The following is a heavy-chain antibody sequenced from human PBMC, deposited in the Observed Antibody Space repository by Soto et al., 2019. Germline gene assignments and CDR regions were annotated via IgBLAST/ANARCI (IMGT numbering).Heavy chain of an antibody. Sequence: EVQLLESGGGLVQPGGSLRLSCAASGFTFSSYVMSWVHQAPGKGLEWVSVISGSGGSTYYADSVKGRFSISRDNSKNTLYLQMNSLRVEDTAVYYCAKGGRSSIVGATTSEYWGQGTLVTVSS. V-gene: IGHV3-23*01. CDR3: AKGGRSSIVGATTSEY. D-gene: IGHD1-26*01. CDR2: ISGSGGST. CDR1: GFTFSSYV. J-gene: IGHJ4*02.